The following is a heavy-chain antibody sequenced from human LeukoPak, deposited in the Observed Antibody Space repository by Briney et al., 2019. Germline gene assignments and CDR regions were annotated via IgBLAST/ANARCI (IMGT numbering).Heavy chain of an antibody. CDR1: GYTFTSYD. J-gene: IGHJ4*02. D-gene: IGHD3-10*01. Sequence: GESLKVSCKASGYTFTSYDINWVRQATGQGLEWMGWMNPNSGNTGYAQKFQGRVTMTRNTSISTAYMELSSLRSEDTAVYYCASSLAGYYGSGRTFDYWGQGTLVTVSS. CDR2: MNPNSGNT. CDR3: ASSLAGYYGSGRTFDY. V-gene: IGHV1-8*01.